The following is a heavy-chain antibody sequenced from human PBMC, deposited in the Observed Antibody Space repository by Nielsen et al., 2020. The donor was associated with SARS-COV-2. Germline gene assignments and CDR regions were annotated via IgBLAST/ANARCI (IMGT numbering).Heavy chain of an antibody. CDR3: AKVQNSYFDY. D-gene: IGHD1-7*01. CDR1: GFSFSTYG. Sequence: LNISCAASGFSFSTYGMGWVRQAPGKGLEWVSVIYSGESSAAYADSVRGRFTISRDNSKDTLFLQMNGLRAEDTAIYYCAKVQNSYFDYWGQGTLVTVSS. CDR2: IYSGESSA. J-gene: IGHJ4*02. V-gene: IGHV3-23*03.